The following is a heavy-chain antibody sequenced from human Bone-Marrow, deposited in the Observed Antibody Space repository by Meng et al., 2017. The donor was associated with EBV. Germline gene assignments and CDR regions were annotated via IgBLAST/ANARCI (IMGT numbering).Heavy chain of an antibody. CDR2: LIPMSGAP. V-gene: IGHV1-69*01. D-gene: IGHD3-10*01. Sequence: QVQVVESGAGVKKPGSSVKASCWTSGGTFNSDAVIWVRQAPGQGLEWMGGLIPMSGAPHYAQKFQGRVTITADESTSTHYMDLSNLRSDDTAMYYCASESGRGFTPDYWGQGTLVTVSS. CDR1: GGTFNSDA. J-gene: IGHJ4*02. CDR3: ASESGRGFTPDY.